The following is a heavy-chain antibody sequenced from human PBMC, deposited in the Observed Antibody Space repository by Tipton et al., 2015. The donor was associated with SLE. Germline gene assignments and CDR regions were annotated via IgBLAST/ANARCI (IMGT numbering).Heavy chain of an antibody. D-gene: IGHD1-26*01. CDR1: GGSIRASTHY. Sequence: TLSLTCTVSGGSIRASTHYWGWIRQPPGKGLEWIARIYRTGSSYYKPSLKSRVTISVDTSMNQFYLRLNSVTAADTAVYYCVRATGEWELLRCDFWGQGTQVSVSS. J-gene: IGHJ4*02. CDR2: IYRTGSS. CDR3: VRATGEWELLRCDF. V-gene: IGHV4-39*07.